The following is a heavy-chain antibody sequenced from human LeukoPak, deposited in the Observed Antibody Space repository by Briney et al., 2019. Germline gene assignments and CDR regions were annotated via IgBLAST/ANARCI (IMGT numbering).Heavy chain of an antibody. D-gene: IGHD3-10*01. CDR3: AKETMVRGDWWAFDY. Sequence: PGGSLRLSCEASGFSLSGYGMHWVRQAPGKGLEWVALIWSAGTNEFYADAVKGRFTISRDNSKNIVHLHMNSLRAEDTAVYYCAKETMVRGDWWAFDYWGQGTLVTVSS. J-gene: IGHJ4*02. CDR1: GFSLSGYG. V-gene: IGHV3-33*06. CDR2: IWSAGTNE.